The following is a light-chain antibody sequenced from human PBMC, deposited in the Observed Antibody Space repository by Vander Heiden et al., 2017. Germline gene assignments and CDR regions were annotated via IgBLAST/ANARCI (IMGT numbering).Light chain of an antibody. Sequence: SYVLTQPPSVSVAPGQPARINRGGNNIGSKSVHWYQQKPGQAPMLVIYYDSDRPSGIPERFSGSNSGNTATLTISRVEAGDEADYYCQVWDSSSDHVVFGGGTKLTVL. J-gene: IGLJ2*01. CDR3: QVWDSSSDHVV. V-gene: IGLV3-21*04. CDR1: NIGSKS. CDR2: YDS.